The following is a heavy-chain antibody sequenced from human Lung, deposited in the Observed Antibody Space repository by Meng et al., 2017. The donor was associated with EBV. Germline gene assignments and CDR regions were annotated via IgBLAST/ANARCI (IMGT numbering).Heavy chain of an antibody. D-gene: IGHD1-20*01. Sequence: QVQLQQSGPGLVKPWWTLSLTCTDSSASISSNNYWTWVRQSPGKGLEWIGEIYHNENTNYNPSLMSRVTMSLDKSKNHFSLNLRSVTAADTAVYFCARAPGNWNFDSWGQGTLVTVSS. CDR1: SASISSNNY. J-gene: IGHJ4*02. CDR2: IYHNENT. CDR3: ARAPGNWNFDS. V-gene: IGHV4-4*02.